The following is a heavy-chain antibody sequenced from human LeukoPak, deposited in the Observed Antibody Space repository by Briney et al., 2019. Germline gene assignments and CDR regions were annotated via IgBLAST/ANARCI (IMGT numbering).Heavy chain of an antibody. CDR2: VCDSGGT. CDR1: GGAISNYW. Sequence: SETLSLTCTVSGGAISNYWWSWIRRPPGKGLEWIGYVCDSGGTNYNPSLKSRVTISVDKSKNQFSLKLSSVTAADTAVYYCARGHSYYYDSSAYYPDFDYWGQGTLVTVSS. J-gene: IGHJ4*02. CDR3: ARGHSYYYDSSAYYPDFDY. V-gene: IGHV4-59*01. D-gene: IGHD3-22*01.